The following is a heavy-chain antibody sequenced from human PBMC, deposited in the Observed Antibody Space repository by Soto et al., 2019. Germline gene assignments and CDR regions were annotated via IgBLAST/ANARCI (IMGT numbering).Heavy chain of an antibody. J-gene: IGHJ4*02. Sequence: SQTLSLTCAISGDSVSNIDAVWNWIRQSPSRGLEWLGRTYYRSRWHNEYALSVKSRMTINPDTSRNQFSLQLSSVTPEDTAVYYCSRVVDKSWLDYWSQGTLVTVSS. CDR1: GDSVSNIDAV. CDR3: SRVVDKSWLDY. D-gene: IGHD6-13*01. V-gene: IGHV6-1*01. CDR2: TYYRSRWHN.